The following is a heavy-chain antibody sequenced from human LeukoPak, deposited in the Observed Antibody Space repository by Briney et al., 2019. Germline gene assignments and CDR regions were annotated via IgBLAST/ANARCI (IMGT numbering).Heavy chain of an antibody. J-gene: IGHJ3*02. V-gene: IGHV1-8*03. Sequence: GASVKVSCKASGYTFTSYDINWVRQATGQGLEWMGWMNPNSGNTGYAQKFQGRVTITRNTSISTAYMELSSLRSEDTAVYYCARFVTRVVNLPHVYSNAFDICGQGTMVTVSS. CDR1: GYTFTSYD. D-gene: IGHD3-22*01. CDR3: ARFVTRVVNLPHVYSNAFDI. CDR2: MNPNSGNT.